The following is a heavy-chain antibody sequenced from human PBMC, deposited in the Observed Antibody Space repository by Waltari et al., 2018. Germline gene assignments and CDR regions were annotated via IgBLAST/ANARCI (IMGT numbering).Heavy chain of an antibody. CDR1: GCSISTNSI. CDR2: MQYRGST. V-gene: IGHV4-39*01. J-gene: IGHJ1*01. Sequence: HLQLQQSGPGLVKPSETLSLTCTVSGCSISTNSIWGWIRQPPGKGLEWMGNMQYRGSTFYNPSLKSRVTISLDTSKNQFSLRLSSVGAADTAVYFCGRIAFGDDGGYFQHWGQGTLVTVSS. D-gene: IGHD4-17*01. CDR3: GRIAFGDDGGYFQH.